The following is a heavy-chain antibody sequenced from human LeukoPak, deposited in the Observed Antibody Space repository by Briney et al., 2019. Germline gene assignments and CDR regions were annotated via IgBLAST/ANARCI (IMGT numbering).Heavy chain of an antibody. D-gene: IGHD4-17*01. CDR2: IIPIFGTA. J-gene: IGHJ4*02. Sequence: ASVKVSCKASGGTFSSYAISWVRQAPGQGLEWMGGIIPIFGTANYAQKFQGRVTITADKSTSTAYMELSSLRSEDTAVYYCATVSESTTVTTGDYWGQGTLVTVSS. CDR3: ATVSESTTVTTGDY. V-gene: IGHV1-69*06. CDR1: GGTFSSYA.